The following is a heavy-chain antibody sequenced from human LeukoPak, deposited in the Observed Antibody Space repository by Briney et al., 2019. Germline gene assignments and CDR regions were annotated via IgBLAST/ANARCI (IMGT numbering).Heavy chain of an antibody. CDR3: ARVFGLEPSYIYYYYGMDV. CDR1: GYTFTGYY. Sequence: ASVKVSCKTSGYTFTGYYMHWVRQAPGQGLEWMGWINPNSGGTNYAQKFQGRVTMTRDTSISTAYMELSRLRSDHTAVYYCARVFGLEPSYIYYYYGMDVWGQGTTVTVSS. CDR2: INPNSGGT. D-gene: IGHD3/OR15-3a*01. J-gene: IGHJ6*02. V-gene: IGHV1-2*02.